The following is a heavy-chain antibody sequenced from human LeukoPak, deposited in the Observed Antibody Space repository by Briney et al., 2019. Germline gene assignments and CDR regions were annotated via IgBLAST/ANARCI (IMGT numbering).Heavy chain of an antibody. D-gene: IGHD3-10*01. V-gene: IGHV4-34*01. J-gene: IGHJ3*02. CDR1: GGSFSGYY. Sequence: SETLSLTCAVYGGSFSGYYWSWIRQPPGKGLEWIGEINHSGSTNYNPSLKSRVTISVDTSKNQFSLKLSSVTAADTAVYYCARGRRSGAFDIWGQGTMVTVSS. CDR3: ARGRRSGAFDI. CDR2: INHSGST.